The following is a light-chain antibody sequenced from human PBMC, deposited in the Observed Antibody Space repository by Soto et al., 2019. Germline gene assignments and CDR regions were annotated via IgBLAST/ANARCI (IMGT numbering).Light chain of an antibody. J-gene: IGKJ1*01. Sequence: FQMTQSPSTLSASVGDRVTITCRASQSIDSWLAWYQQRPGQPPKVVIYDASNLEPGVPPRFSGSGSGTQFTLTISSLQPDDSATDYCQQYYTVPWTFGHGTKVEIK. V-gene: IGKV1-5*01. CDR3: QQYYTVPWT. CDR1: QSIDSW. CDR2: DAS.